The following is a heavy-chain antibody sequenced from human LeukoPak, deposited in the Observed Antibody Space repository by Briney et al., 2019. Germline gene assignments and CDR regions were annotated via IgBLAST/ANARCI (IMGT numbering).Heavy chain of an antibody. CDR3: ARQELVVVIHY. Sequence: SETLSLTCAVSGYSISSGYYWGWIRQPPGKGLEWIGSIYHSGSTYYNPSLKSRVTISVDTSKSQFSLKLSSVTAADTAVYYCARQELVVVIHYWGQGTLVTVSS. J-gene: IGHJ4*02. CDR1: GYSISSGYY. D-gene: IGHD3-22*01. V-gene: IGHV4-38-2*01. CDR2: IYHSGST.